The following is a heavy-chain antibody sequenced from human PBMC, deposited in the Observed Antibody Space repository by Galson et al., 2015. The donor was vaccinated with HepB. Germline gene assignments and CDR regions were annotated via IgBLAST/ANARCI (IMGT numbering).Heavy chain of an antibody. V-gene: IGHV1-18*01. J-gene: IGHJ6*02. D-gene: IGHD3-10*01. Sequence: SVKVSCKASGYTFTSYGISWVRQAPGQGLEWMGWISAYNGNTNYAQKLQGRVTMTTDTSTSTAYMELRSLRSDDTAVYYCARVWGRGAHYYYGMDVWGQGTTVTVSS. CDR2: ISAYNGNT. CDR1: GYTFTSYG. CDR3: ARVWGRGAHYYYGMDV.